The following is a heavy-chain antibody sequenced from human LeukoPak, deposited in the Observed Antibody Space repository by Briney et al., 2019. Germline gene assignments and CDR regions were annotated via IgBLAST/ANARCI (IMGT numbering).Heavy chain of an antibody. CDR2: ISGGGVTT. V-gene: IGHV3-23*01. D-gene: IGHD3-16*01. Sequence: QAGGSLRLSCAASGFTFSSYAMHWVRQAPGKGLEWVSGISGGGVTTYYADSVKGRFTISRDNSKNTLYLQMNSLRADDTAIYYCARNQQLGGHSYYYYGMDVWGQGTTVTVSS. J-gene: IGHJ6*02. CDR1: GFTFSSYA. CDR3: ARNQQLGGHSYYYYGMDV.